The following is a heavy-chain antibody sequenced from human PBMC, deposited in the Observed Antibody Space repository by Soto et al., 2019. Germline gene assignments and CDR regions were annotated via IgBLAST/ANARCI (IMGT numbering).Heavy chain of an antibody. Sequence: SETLSLTCTVSGVSVSSVSYYWNWIRQSPEEGLEWIGYIYYSGSTKYNPSLNSRVTMSVDTSKNQFSLKLISVTAADTAVYYCARSLKVLSGCFNPWGQGTLVTVSS. V-gene: IGHV4-61*01. CDR1: GVSVSSVSYY. CDR3: ARSLKVLSGCFNP. J-gene: IGHJ5*01. CDR2: IYYSGST. D-gene: IGHD6-19*01.